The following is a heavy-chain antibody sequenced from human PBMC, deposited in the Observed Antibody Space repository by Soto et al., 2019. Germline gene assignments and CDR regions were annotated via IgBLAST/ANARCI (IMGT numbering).Heavy chain of an antibody. Sequence: EVQLLESGGGLVQPGGSQSLSCEASGFTFNYFAMSWVRQAPGKGLEWVATINGPGYITYYADSVTGRFTISRDNSKNTLSLQMNSLSPEDTAIDYCAKDDGYDHGYFDYWGRGTVVTVSS. J-gene: IGHJ4*02. CDR1: GFTFNYFA. D-gene: IGHD5-18*01. CDR2: INGPGYIT. CDR3: AKDDGYDHGYFDY. V-gene: IGHV3-23*01.